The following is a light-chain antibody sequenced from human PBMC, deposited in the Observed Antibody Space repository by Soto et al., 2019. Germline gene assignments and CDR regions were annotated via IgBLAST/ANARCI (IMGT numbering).Light chain of an antibody. CDR3: AAWDDSLNGLWV. J-gene: IGLJ3*02. Sequence: QSVLTQPPSASGTPGQRVTISCSGSSSNIGSKTVNWYQQLPGTAPQLLIYSNNQRPSGVPDRFSGSKSGTSASLAISGLQSEDEADYYCAAWDDSLNGLWVFGGGTKVTVL. CDR2: SNN. V-gene: IGLV1-44*01. CDR1: SSNIGSKT.